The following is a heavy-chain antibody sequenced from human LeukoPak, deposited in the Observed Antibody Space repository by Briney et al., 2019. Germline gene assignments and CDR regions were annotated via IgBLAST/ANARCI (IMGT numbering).Heavy chain of an antibody. D-gene: IGHD4-17*01. J-gene: IGHJ6*02. Sequence: GGSLRLSCAAAGFTFTNYWMHWVRQAPGKGLVWVSHINADGSSTNYADSVKGRFTISRDNAKNTLYLQMNSLRAEDTAVYYCASGDYVPDYYYGMDVWGQGTTVTVSS. V-gene: IGHV3-74*01. CDR1: GFTFTNYW. CDR2: INADGSST. CDR3: ASGDYVPDYYYGMDV.